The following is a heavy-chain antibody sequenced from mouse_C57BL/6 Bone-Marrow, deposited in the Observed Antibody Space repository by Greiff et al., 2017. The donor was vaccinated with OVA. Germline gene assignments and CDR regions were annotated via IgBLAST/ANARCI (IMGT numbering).Heavy chain of an antibody. D-gene: IGHD1-1*01. Sequence: VKLVESGPGILQPSQTLSLTCSSSGFSLSTFGMGVGWLRQPSGKGLEWLAHLWWDDDKYYNPALKSRITISKDTSKHQVFLKIANVDTADTATYYCARIAPSYGSSSWCAYWGQGTLVTVSA. J-gene: IGHJ3*01. CDR3: ARIAPSYGSSSWCAY. V-gene: IGHV8-8*01. CDR1: GFSLSTFGMG. CDR2: LWWDDDK.